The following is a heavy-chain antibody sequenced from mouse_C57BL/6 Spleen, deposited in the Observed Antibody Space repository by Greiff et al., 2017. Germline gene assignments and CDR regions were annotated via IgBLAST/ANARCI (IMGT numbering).Heavy chain of an antibody. Sequence: VQLQQPGAELVRPGSSVKLSCKASGYTFTSYWMDWVKQRPGQGLEWIGNIYPSDSETHYNQKFKDKATLTVDKSSSTAYMQLSSLTSEDSAVSYCARASYGPDDWGQGTTLTVSS. J-gene: IGHJ2*01. V-gene: IGHV1-61*01. CDR2: IYPSDSET. CDR1: GYTFTSYW. D-gene: IGHD2-10*01. CDR3: ARASYGPDD.